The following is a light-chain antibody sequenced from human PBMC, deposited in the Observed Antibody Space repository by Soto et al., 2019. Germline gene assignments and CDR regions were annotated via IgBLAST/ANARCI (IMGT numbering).Light chain of an antibody. Sequence: DIQMTQAPSTMSGSVGDRVTITCRASQTISSWLAWYQHKPGKAPKLLIYKASTLKSRVPLRFSGSGSGTEFTLNIRSLQHDDLATYYSQQYNIYSEAFGQGTKLELK. CDR1: QTISSW. V-gene: IGKV1-5*03. J-gene: IGKJ1*01. CDR2: KAS. CDR3: QQYNIYSEA.